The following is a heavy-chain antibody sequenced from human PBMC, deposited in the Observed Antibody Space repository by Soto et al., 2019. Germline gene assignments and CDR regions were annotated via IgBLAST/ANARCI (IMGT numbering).Heavy chain of an antibody. J-gene: IGHJ3*01. CDR3: AKDFPPCSGDSCYDDAFDV. CDR2: INGHNSNT. Sequence: EVRLLESGGGLVQPGGSLRLSCAGSGFTFSSYAMSWVRQPPGTGLEWVSTINGHNSNTYYADSVKGRFSISRDNSKNTVYLQMNSLRAEDTAVYYCAKDFPPCSGDSCYDDAFDVWGQGTVVTVSS. V-gene: IGHV3-23*01. D-gene: IGHD2-15*01. CDR1: GFTFSSYA.